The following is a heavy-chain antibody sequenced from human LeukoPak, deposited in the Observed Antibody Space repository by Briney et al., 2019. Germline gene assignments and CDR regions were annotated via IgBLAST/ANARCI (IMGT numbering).Heavy chain of an antibody. CDR2: IWYDGSNK. D-gene: IGHD2-15*01. V-gene: IGHV3-33*01. Sequence: PGGFLRLSCAASGFNFSSYGMHWVGQAAGKGLEWVAVIWYDGSNKYYADSVKGRFTISRDNSKNTLYLQINSLRAEDTAVYYCARGECSGGSCLSTFDYWGQGTLVTVSS. CDR1: GFNFSSYG. CDR3: ARGECSGGSCLSTFDY. J-gene: IGHJ4*02.